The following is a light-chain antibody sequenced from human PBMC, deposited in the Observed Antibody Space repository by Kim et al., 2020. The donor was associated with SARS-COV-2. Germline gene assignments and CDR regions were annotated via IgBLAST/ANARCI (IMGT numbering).Light chain of an antibody. Sequence: SASVGDRVTITCRANQGISSYLAWYQQKPGKAPKLLIYAASTLQSGVPSRFSGSGSGTDFTLTISSQQPEDFATYYCQQLNSFPLTFGGGTKVEIK. CDR1: QGISSY. J-gene: IGKJ4*01. CDR2: AAS. V-gene: IGKV1-9*01. CDR3: QQLNSFPLT.